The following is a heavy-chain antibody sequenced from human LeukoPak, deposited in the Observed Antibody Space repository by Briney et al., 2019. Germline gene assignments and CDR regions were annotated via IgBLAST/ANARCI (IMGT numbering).Heavy chain of an antibody. D-gene: IGHD4-23*01. Sequence: ASVKVACKVSGYTLTELSMHWVRQAPGKGLEWMGGFDPEDGETIYAQKFQGRVTMTEDTSTDTAYMELSSLRSEDTAVYYCATKRPSYGGNSFDYWGQGTLVTVSS. CDR3: ATKRPSYGGNSFDY. J-gene: IGHJ4*02. CDR2: FDPEDGET. CDR1: GYTLTELS. V-gene: IGHV1-24*01.